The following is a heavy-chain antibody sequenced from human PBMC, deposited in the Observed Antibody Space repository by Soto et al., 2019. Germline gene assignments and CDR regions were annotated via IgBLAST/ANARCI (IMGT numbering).Heavy chain of an antibody. Sequence: QVQLQESGPGLVKPSQTLSLTCTVSGGSISSGGYYWSWIRQHPGKGLEWIGYIYYSGSTYYNPSXNXRVXISVDTSKNQFSLKLSSVTAADTAVYYCARSPEATVTAFDYWGQGTLVTVSS. CDR2: IYYSGST. CDR1: GGSISSGGYY. D-gene: IGHD4-17*01. CDR3: ARSPEATVTAFDY. J-gene: IGHJ4*02. V-gene: IGHV4-31*03.